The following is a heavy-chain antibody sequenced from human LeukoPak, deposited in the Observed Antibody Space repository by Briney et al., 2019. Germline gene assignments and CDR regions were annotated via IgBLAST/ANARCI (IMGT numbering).Heavy chain of an antibody. CDR2: IYPGDSEA. CDR3: ARRGFCSGGSCEYFHF. D-gene: IGHD2-15*01. V-gene: IGHV5-51*01. CDR1: GYSFTIYW. Sequence: GESLKISCKASGYSFTIYWIAWVRQMPGKGLEWMGIIYPGDSEARYSPSFQGQVTISADKSTYTAYLQWSSLKASDTALYYCARRGFCSGGSCEYFHFWGQGTLVTVSS. J-gene: IGHJ1*01.